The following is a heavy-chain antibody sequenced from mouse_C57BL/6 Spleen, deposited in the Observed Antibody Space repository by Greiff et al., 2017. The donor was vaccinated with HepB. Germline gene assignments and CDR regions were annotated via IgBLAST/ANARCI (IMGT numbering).Heavy chain of an antibody. D-gene: IGHD1-1*01. CDR1: GYTFTDYY. V-gene: IGHV1-19*01. CDR3: ARTYGGSSSYYFDY. J-gene: IGHJ2*01. Sequence: EVQLQQSGPVLVKPGASVKMSCKASGYTFTDYYMNWVTQSHGKSLEWIGVINPYNGGTSYNQKFKGKATLTVDKSSSTAYMELNSLTSEDSAVYYCARTYGGSSSYYFDYWGQGTTLSVSS. CDR2: INPYNGGT.